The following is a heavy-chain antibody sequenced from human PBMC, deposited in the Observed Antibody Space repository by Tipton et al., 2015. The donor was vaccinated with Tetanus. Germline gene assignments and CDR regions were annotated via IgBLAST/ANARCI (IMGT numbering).Heavy chain of an antibody. CDR1: GGSMSNNY. CDR3: ARTPDYYYGMDV. V-gene: IGHV4-59*12. CDR2: IYYSGTT. Sequence: TLSLTCTVSGGSMSNNYWSWIRHPPGKGLEWIGEIYYSGTTNYNPSLKSRVTISTDKSKNQVSLRLNSVTAADTAVYFCARTPDYYYGMDVWGQGTTVTVSS. J-gene: IGHJ6*02.